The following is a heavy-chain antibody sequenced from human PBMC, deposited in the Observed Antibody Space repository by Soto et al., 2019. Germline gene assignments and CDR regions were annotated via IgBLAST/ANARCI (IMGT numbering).Heavy chain of an antibody. CDR1: GGSISSSSYY. CDR3: ARLWSIGLMGWITGTV. J-gene: IGHJ3*01. V-gene: IGHV4-39*01. CDR2: IYYSGST. Sequence: SETLSLTCTVSGGSISSSSYYWGWIRQPPGKGLGWIGSIYYSGSTYYNPSLKSRVTISVDTSKNQFSLKLSSVTAADTAVYYCARLWSIGLMGWITGTVWGQGTMVTVSS. D-gene: IGHD1-20*01.